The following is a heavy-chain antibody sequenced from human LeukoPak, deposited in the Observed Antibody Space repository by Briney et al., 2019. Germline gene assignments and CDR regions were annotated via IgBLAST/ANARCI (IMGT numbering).Heavy chain of an antibody. D-gene: IGHD6-6*01. Sequence: GGSLRLSCAASGFTFSSYAMNWVRQAPGKGLEWVSGISNSGGSTHYADSVKGRFTISRDNSKNTLYLQMNSLRAEDTAVYYCAKETSSSFDYWGQGTLVTVSS. CDR1: GFTFSSYA. V-gene: IGHV3-23*01. CDR2: ISNSGGST. CDR3: AKETSSSFDY. J-gene: IGHJ4*02.